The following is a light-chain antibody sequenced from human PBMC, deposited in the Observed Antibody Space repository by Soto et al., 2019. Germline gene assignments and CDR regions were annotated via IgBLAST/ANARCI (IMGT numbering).Light chain of an antibody. CDR2: DAS. CDR1: QSIGHS. Sequence: DIMVTQSPATLSLSPGESATLSCRASQSIGHSLVWYQQKPGQAPRLLISDASKRATGIPARFSGIGSGTDFTLTINSLQPEDSAIYYCQQRSNWPVSFGGGTKVDIK. V-gene: IGKV3-11*01. J-gene: IGKJ4*01. CDR3: QQRSNWPVS.